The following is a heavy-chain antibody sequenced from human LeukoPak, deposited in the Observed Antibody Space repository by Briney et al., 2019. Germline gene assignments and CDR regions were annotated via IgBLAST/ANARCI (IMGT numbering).Heavy chain of an antibody. Sequence: ASVKVSCKASGYTFTGYYMHWVRQAPGQGLEWMGWINPNSGGTNYAQKLQGRVTMTEDTSTDTAYMELSSLRSEDTAVYYCASSFITMVRGALTNFDYWGQGTLVTVSS. CDR2: INPNSGGT. V-gene: IGHV1-2*02. CDR3: ASSFITMVRGALTNFDY. J-gene: IGHJ4*02. D-gene: IGHD3-10*01. CDR1: GYTFTGYY.